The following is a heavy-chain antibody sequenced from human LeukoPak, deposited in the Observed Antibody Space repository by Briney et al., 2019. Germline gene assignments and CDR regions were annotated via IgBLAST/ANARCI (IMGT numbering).Heavy chain of an antibody. D-gene: IGHD2-15*01. J-gene: IGHJ4*02. CDR1: GGSISSSSYY. CDR3: ARDEACSGGSCYPSGPFDY. CDR2: IYYNGST. Sequence: SETLSLTCTVSGGSISSSSYYWGWIRQPPGKGLEWIGSIYYNGSTYYNPSLKSRVTISVDTSKNQFSLKLSSVTAADTAVYYCARDEACSGGSCYPSGPFDYWGQGTLVTVSS. V-gene: IGHV4-39*07.